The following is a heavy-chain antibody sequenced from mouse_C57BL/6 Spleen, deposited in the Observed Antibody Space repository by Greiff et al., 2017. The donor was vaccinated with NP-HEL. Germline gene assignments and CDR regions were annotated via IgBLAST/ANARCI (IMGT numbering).Heavy chain of an antibody. CDR1: GYAFSSYW. CDR2: IYPGDGDT. CDR3: ARSGYSNYAMDY. J-gene: IGHJ4*01. V-gene: IGHV1-80*01. D-gene: IGHD2-5*01. Sequence: QVQLQQPGAELVKPGASVKISCKASGYAFSSYWMNWVKQRPGKGLEWIGQIYPGDGDTNYNGKFKGKATLTADKSSSTAYMQLSSLTSEDSAVYFCARSGYSNYAMDYWGQGTSVTVSS.